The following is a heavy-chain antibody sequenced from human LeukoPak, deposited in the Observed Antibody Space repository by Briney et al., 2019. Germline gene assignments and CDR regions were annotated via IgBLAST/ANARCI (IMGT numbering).Heavy chain of an antibody. CDR2: ITASGGT. Sequence: PGGSLGLSCAASGFTFSSYAMSWVRQAPGKGLEWVSTITASGGTYYADSLKGRFTISRDTSKNTLYLQTNSLRAEDTAVYYCAKRGRYYFDQWGQGTLVTVSS. V-gene: IGHV3-23*01. CDR3: AKRGRYYFDQ. CDR1: GFTFSSYA. J-gene: IGHJ4*02.